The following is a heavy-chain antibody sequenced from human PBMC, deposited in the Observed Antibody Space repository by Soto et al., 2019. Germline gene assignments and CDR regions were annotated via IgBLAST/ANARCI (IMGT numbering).Heavy chain of an antibody. CDR3: ARDRGIISGDYVDY. D-gene: IGHD3-10*01. Sequence: PSETLSLTCTVSGCTISIYYWSWIRQPPGKGLEWIGYIYYSGSTNYNPSLKSRVTISVDTSKNQFSLKLSSVTAADTAVYYCARDRGIISGDYVDYWGQGTLVTVPS. V-gene: IGHV4-59*01. CDR2: IYYSGST. J-gene: IGHJ4*02. CDR1: GCTISIYY.